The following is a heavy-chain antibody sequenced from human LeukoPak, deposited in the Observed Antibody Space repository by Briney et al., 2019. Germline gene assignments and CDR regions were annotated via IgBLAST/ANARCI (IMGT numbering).Heavy chain of an antibody. CDR2: ISGSGGNT. J-gene: IGHJ5*02. CDR3: AKDPYGSGSYSWFDP. Sequence: GGSLRLSCAASGFTFSSFAMSWVRQAPGKGLEWVSAISGSGGNTYYADSVKGRFTISRDNSKNTLYLQMNNLRAEDTAVYYCAKDPYGSGSYSWFDPWGQGTLVTVPS. CDR1: GFTFSSFA. D-gene: IGHD3-10*01. V-gene: IGHV3-23*01.